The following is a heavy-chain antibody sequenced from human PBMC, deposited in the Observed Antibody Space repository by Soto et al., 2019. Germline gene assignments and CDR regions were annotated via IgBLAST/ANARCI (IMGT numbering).Heavy chain of an antibody. V-gene: IGHV3-33*01. CDR1: GFTFSSYG. CDR3: ATGTMVRGVATHYYYYYGMDV. CDR2: IWYDGSNK. D-gene: IGHD3-10*01. J-gene: IGHJ6*02. Sequence: RGSLRLSCAASGFTFSSYGMHWVRQAPGKGLEWVAVIWYDGSNKYYADSVKGRFTISRDNSKNTLYLQMNSLRAEDTAVYYCATGTMVRGVATHYYYYYGMDVWGQGTTVTGSS.